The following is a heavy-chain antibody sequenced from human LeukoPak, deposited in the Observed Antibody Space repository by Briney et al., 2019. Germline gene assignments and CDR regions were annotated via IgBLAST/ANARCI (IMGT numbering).Heavy chain of an antibody. J-gene: IGHJ4*02. Sequence: PGESLRLSCAASGFTFSNYWMSWVRQAPGKGLEWVAKINQGGSGEAYLDSVKGRFTISRDNAKSSLHLQMNSLTVDDTAVYYCARYSYGYDLDYWGQGTLVTVSS. CDR2: INQGGSGE. CDR3: ARYSYGYDLDY. CDR1: GFTFSNYW. D-gene: IGHD5-18*01. V-gene: IGHV3-7*03.